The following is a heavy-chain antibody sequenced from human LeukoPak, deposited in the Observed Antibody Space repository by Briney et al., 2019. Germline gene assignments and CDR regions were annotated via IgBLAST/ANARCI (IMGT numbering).Heavy chain of an antibody. CDR1: GYTFTTYV. J-gene: IGHJ4*02. V-gene: IGHV1-3*01. CDR3: ARTLSSGWTHFDY. CDR2: INAGNGNT. D-gene: IGHD6-19*01. Sequence: ASVKVSCKASGYTFTTYVMHWVRQAPGQRLEWMGWINAGNGNTKYSQKFQDTVTITRDTSASTAYIELSSLRSEYTAVYYCARTLSSGWTHFDYWGQGTLVTVSS.